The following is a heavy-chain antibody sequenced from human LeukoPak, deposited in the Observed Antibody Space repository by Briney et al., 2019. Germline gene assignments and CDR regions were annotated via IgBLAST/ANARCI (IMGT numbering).Heavy chain of an antibody. D-gene: IGHD3-16*01. J-gene: IGHJ3*02. CDR1: GFTFNNYW. CDR2: INSDGSGT. V-gene: IGHV3-74*01. CDR3: ARGKDGVWAFDI. Sequence: GGSVRLSCVASGFTFNNYWMHWVRQAPGMGLVWVSRINSDGSGTTYADSVKGRVTIPRDNAKNTLYLQMNSLRAEDAAVYYCARGKDGVWAFDIWGQGTTVTVSS.